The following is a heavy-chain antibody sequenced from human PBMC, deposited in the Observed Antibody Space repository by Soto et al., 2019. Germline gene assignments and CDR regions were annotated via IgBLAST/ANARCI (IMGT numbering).Heavy chain of an antibody. D-gene: IGHD3-10*01. CDR2: ISGSGGST. CDR3: AKSGVPEDITMVRGVILRYYYYGMDV. J-gene: IGHJ6*02. V-gene: IGHV3-23*01. Sequence: GGSLRLSCAASGFTFSSYAMSWVRQAPGKGLEWVSAISGSGGSTYYADSVKGRFTISRDNSKNTLYLQMNSLRAEDTAVYYCAKSGVPEDITMVRGVILRYYYYGMDVWGQGTTVTVSS. CDR1: GFTFSSYA.